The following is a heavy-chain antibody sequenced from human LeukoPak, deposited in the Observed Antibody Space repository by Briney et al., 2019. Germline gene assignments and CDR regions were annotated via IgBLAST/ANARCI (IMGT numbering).Heavy chain of an antibody. CDR3: ARDYGSGSFPDAFDI. V-gene: IGHV4-59*01. CDR1: GGSISSYY. J-gene: IGHJ3*02. D-gene: IGHD3-10*01. CDR2: IYYSGST. Sequence: KPSETLSLTCTVSGGSISSYYWSWIRQPPGKGLEWIGYIYYSGSTNYNPSLKSRVTMSVDTSKNQFSLKLSSVTAADTAVYYCARDYGSGSFPDAFDIWGQGTMVTVSS.